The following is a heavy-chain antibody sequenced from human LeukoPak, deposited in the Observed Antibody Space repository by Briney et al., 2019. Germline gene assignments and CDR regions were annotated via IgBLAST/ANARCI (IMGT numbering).Heavy chain of an antibody. CDR1: GGSFSGYY. D-gene: IGHD3-10*01. CDR2: INHSGST. Sequence: SETLPLTCAVYGGSFSGYYWSWIRQPPGKGLEWIGEINHSGSTNYNPSLKSRVTISVDTSKNQFSLKLSSVTAADTAVYYCARGQPRYYGSGSYSHGNGMDVWGQGTTVTVSS. J-gene: IGHJ6*02. V-gene: IGHV4-34*01. CDR3: ARGQPRYYGSGSYSHGNGMDV.